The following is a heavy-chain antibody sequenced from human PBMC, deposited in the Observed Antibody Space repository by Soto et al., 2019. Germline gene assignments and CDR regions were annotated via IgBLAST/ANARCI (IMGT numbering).Heavy chain of an antibody. CDR3: AKGGASRGHYYGVDV. D-gene: IGHD3-10*01. CDR1: GFTFTNFA. V-gene: IGHV3-23*01. CDR2: VNGGGDRE. Sequence: GWSLRLSCTASGFTFTNFAMTWVRQAPGKGLEWVSSVNGGGDREYYADFAKGRFILSRDNSKNTVFLQMQSLRDEDTALYYCAKGGASRGHYYGVDVWGQGTMVTVSS. J-gene: IGHJ6*02.